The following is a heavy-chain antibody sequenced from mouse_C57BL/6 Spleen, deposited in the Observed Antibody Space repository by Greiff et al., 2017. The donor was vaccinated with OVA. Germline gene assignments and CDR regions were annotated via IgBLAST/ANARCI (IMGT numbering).Heavy chain of an antibody. D-gene: IGHD4-1*01. CDR1: GYAFSSSW. CDR3: ALELGRNWYFDV. J-gene: IGHJ1*03. V-gene: IGHV1-82*01. CDR2: IYPGDGDT. Sequence: QVQLKQSGPELVKPGASVKISCKASGYAFSSSWMNWVKQRPGKGLEWIGRIYPGDGDTNYNGKFKGKATLTADKSSSTAYMQLSSLTSEDSAVYFCALELGRNWYFDVWGTGTTVTVSS.